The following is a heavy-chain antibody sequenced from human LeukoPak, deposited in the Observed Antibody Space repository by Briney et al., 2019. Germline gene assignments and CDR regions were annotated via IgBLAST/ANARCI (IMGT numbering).Heavy chain of an antibody. CDR2: IYSGGST. CDR3: ASGAVAGVPGVDY. J-gene: IGHJ4*02. V-gene: IGHV3-53*01. Sequence: GGSLRLSCAASGLTVSSNYMSWVRQAPGKGLEWVSVIYSGGSTYYADSVKGRFTISRDNSKNTLYLQMSSLRAEDTAVYYCASGAVAGVPGVDYWGQGTLVTVSS. CDR1: GLTVSSNY. D-gene: IGHD6-19*01.